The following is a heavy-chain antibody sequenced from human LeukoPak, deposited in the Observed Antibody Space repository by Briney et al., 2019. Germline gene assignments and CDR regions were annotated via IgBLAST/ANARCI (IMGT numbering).Heavy chain of an antibody. D-gene: IGHD3-10*01. Sequence: GSLRLSCTASGFTFSSYAMSWVRQPPGKGLEWIGEINHSGSTNYNPSLKSRVTISVDTSKNQFSLKLSSVTAADTAVYFCARERAGEGALDIWGQGTLVTVSS. CDR2: INHSGST. J-gene: IGHJ3*02. V-gene: IGHV4-34*01. CDR3: ARERAGEGALDI. CDR1: GFTFSSYA.